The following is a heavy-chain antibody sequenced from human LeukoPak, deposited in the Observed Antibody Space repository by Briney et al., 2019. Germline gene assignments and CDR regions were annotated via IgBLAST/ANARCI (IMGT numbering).Heavy chain of an antibody. Sequence: PSETLSLTCTVSGGSISSYYWSWIRQPPGKGLEWIGYIYYSGSTNYNPSLKSRVTISADTSKNQFSLKLSSVTAADTAVYYCARVRVATIIFDYWGQGTLVTVSS. J-gene: IGHJ4*02. V-gene: IGHV4-59*01. D-gene: IGHD5-12*01. CDR1: GGSISSYY. CDR3: ARVRVATIIFDY. CDR2: IYYSGST.